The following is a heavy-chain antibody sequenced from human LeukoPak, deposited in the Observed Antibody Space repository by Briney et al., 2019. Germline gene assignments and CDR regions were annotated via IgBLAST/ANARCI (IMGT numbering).Heavy chain of an antibody. D-gene: IGHD3-22*01. CDR3: ARDINYYDSSGSDAFDI. CDR1: GGSISSSSYY. CDR2: IYYSGST. Sequence: SETLSLTCTVSGGSISSSSYYWGWIRQPPGKGLEWIGSIYYSGSTYYNPSLKSRVTISVDTSKNQFSLKLSSVTAADTAVYYCARDINYYDSSGSDAFDIWGQGTMVTVSS. V-gene: IGHV4-39*02. J-gene: IGHJ3*02.